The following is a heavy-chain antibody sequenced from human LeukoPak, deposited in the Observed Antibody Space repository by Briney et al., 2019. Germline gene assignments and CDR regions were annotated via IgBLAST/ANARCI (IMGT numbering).Heavy chain of an antibody. Sequence: GALRLSCAASGFTFSTYSMSWVRQAPGKGPEWVSVISSRSTYIYYADSVKGRFTISRDNVKNSLCLQMNSLRAEDTAVYYCARYTSGWNGGTLGYYMDVWGEGTTVTVSS. J-gene: IGHJ6*03. CDR3: ARYTSGWNGGTLGYYMDV. CDR1: GFTFSTYS. D-gene: IGHD6-19*01. CDR2: ISSRSTYI. V-gene: IGHV3-21*01.